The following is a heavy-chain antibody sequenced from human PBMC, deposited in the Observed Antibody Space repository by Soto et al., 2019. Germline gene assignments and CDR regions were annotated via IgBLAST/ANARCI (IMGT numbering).Heavy chain of an antibody. Sequence: QVQLQESGPGLVKPSETLSLTCTVSGGSIRSYYWSWIRQPPGKGLEWIGYIFYSGSTNYNPSLMRRVTISVDTSKNRFSLKLSSVTAADTAVYFCARTYGRGAFDIWGQGTMVTVSS. D-gene: IGHD3-10*01. CDR1: GGSIRSYY. CDR2: IFYSGST. J-gene: IGHJ3*02. CDR3: ARTYGRGAFDI. V-gene: IGHV4-59*08.